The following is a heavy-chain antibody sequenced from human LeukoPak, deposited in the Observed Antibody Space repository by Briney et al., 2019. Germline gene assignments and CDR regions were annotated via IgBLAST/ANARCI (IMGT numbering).Heavy chain of an antibody. D-gene: IGHD2-15*01. CDR3: ARDDIGGEFDY. CDR2: ISSSSSYI. CDR1: GFTFSSYS. J-gene: IGHJ4*02. Sequence: GGSLRLSCAASGFTFSSYSMNWVRQALGKGLEWVSSISSSSSYIYYADSVKGRFTISRDNAKNSLYLQMNSLRAEDTAVYYCARDDIGGEFDYWGQGTLVTVSS. V-gene: IGHV3-21*01.